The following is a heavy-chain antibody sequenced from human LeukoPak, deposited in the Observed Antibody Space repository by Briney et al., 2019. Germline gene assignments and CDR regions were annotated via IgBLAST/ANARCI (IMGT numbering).Heavy chain of an antibody. J-gene: IGHJ4*02. V-gene: IGHV3-21*01. D-gene: IGHD1-26*01. CDR1: GFTFSTYS. CDR3: ARGEGLGTTNGGYYFAY. Sequence: GESLRLSCAASGFTFSTYSMNWLRLAPGKGLEWVSSISPNSDYKHYPDSVKGRFTISRDNAKNSLYLQMNTLRAEDTAVYYCARGEGLGTTNGGYYFAYWGQGSLVIVSS. CDR2: ISPNSDYK.